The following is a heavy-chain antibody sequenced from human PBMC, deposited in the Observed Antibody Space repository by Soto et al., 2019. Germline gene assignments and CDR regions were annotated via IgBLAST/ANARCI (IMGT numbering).Heavy chain of an antibody. D-gene: IGHD2-15*01. CDR1: GCSFSSYW. CDR3: ARQEAGAATDQYYYYSMDG. J-gene: IGHJ6*03. Sequence: GESLQISCKGSGCSFSSYWIGWVRQMPGKGLEWMGIIYPGDSDTRYSPSFQGQVTISADKSISTAYLQWSSLKASDTAMYYCARQEAGAATDQYYYYSMDGCGKATPVSVAS. V-gene: IGHV5-51*01. CDR2: IYPGDSDT.